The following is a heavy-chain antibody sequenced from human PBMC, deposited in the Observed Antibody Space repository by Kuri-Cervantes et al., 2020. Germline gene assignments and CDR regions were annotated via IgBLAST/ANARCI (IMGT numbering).Heavy chain of an antibody. D-gene: IGHD3-10*01. CDR1: GYTFGGHY. CDR2: INPNSGGT. Sequence: GESLKISCKASGYTFGGHYMHWVRQAPGQGLEWMGWINPNSGGTNYAQKFQGRVTMTRDTSISTAYMELSRLRSDDTAVYYCAREAPSWYGSGDWYFDLWGRGTLVTVSS. J-gene: IGHJ2*01. V-gene: IGHV1-2*02. CDR3: AREAPSWYGSGDWYFDL.